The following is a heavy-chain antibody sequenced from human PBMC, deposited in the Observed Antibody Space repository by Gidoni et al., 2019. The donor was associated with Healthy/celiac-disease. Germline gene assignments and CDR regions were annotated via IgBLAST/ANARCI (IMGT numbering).Heavy chain of an antibody. V-gene: IGHV4-39*01. CDR2: IYYSGST. J-gene: IGHJ5*02. D-gene: IGHD2-2*01. CDR3: ARRDQLLRFDP. CDR1: GGSISSSSYY. Sequence: QLQLQESGPGLVQPSETLSLTCTVSGGSISSSSYYWGWIRQPPGKGLEWIGSIYYSGSTYYNPSLKSRVTISVDTSKNQFSLKLSSVTAADTAVYYCARRDQLLRFDPWGQGTLVTVSS.